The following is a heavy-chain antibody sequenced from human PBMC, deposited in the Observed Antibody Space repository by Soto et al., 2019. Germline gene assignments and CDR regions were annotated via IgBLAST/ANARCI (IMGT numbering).Heavy chain of an antibody. CDR3: ARYKWSGYPNPYYYGMDV. J-gene: IGHJ6*02. CDR1: GYTFTSYG. CDR2: ISAYNGNT. D-gene: IGHD3-3*01. Sequence: GASVKVSCKASGYTFTSYGISWVRQAPGQGLEWMGWISAYNGNTNYAQKLQGRVTMTRDTSTSTVYMELSSLRSEDTAVYYCARYKWSGYPNPYYYGMDVWGQGTTVTVSS. V-gene: IGHV1-18*04.